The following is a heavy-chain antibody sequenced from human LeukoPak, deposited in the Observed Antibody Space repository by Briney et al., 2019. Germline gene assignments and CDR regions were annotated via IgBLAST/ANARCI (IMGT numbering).Heavy chain of an antibody. CDR1: GFTFSSYS. D-gene: IGHD2-21*02. CDR2: ISSSSSYI. CDR3: SRDRGGGDIYFDY. Sequence: KPGGSLRLSCAASGFTFSSYSMNWVRQAPGKGLEWVSSISSSSSYIYYADSVKGRFTISRDNAKNSLYLQMSSLGAEDTAIYYCSRDRGGGDIYFDYWGQGTLVTVSS. V-gene: IGHV3-21*01. J-gene: IGHJ4*02.